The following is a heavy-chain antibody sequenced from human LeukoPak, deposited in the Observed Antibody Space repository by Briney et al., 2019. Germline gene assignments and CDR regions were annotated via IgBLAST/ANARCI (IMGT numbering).Heavy chain of an antibody. CDR2: IYSGGST. V-gene: IGHV3-53*01. CDR3: ARYGPHDAFDI. Sequence: QTGGSLRLSCAASGFTVSSNYMSWVRQAPGKGLEWVSVIYSGGSTYYADSVKGRFTISRDNSKNTLYLQMNSLRAEDTAVYYCARYGPHDAFDIWGQGTMVTVSS. J-gene: IGHJ3*02. D-gene: IGHD4-17*01. CDR1: GFTVSSNY.